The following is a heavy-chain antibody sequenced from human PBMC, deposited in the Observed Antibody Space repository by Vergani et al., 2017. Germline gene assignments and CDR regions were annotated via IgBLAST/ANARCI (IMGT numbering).Heavy chain of an antibody. Sequence: EVQLVESGGGLVKPGGSLRLSCTASGFTLNIYSMNWVRQAPGKGLEWVSGISSTSDHIYHADSLKGRFTISRDNAKNSIFLHMNNLRADDTAVYYCARDRLSSDGIDLWGQGTAVTVSS. CDR1: GFTLNIYS. CDR3: ARDRLSSDGIDL. D-gene: IGHD6-6*01. CDR2: ISSTSDHI. J-gene: IGHJ3*01. V-gene: IGHV3-21*01.